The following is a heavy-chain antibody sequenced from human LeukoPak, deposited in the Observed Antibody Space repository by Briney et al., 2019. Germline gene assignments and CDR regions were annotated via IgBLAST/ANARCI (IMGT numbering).Heavy chain of an antibody. D-gene: IGHD3-22*01. V-gene: IGHV3-30-3*01. CDR1: GFTFSSYA. CDR3: ARDTRGDYYDSSGYFDY. Sequence: GGSLRLSCAASGFTFSSYAMHWVRQAPGKGLEWVAVISYDGSNKYYADSVKGGFTISRDNSKNTLYLQMNSLRAEDTAVYYCARDTRGDYYDSSGYFDYWGQGTLVTVSS. J-gene: IGHJ4*02. CDR2: ISYDGSNK.